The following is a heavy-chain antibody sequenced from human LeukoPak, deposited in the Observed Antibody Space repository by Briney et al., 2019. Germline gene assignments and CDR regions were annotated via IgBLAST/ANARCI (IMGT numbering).Heavy chain of an antibody. CDR2: IYYSGST. D-gene: IGHD1-26*01. CDR1: GGSISSSSYY. Sequence: SETLFLTCTVSGGSISSSSYYWGWIRQPPGKGLEWIGSIYYSGSTYYNPSLKSRVTISVDTSKNQFSLKLSSVTAADTAVYYCARARSYLNWFDPWGQGTLVTVSS. V-gene: IGHV4-39*07. CDR3: ARARSYLNWFDP. J-gene: IGHJ5*02.